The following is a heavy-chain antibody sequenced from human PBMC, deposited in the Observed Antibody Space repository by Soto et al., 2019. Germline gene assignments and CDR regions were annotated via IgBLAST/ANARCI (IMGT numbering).Heavy chain of an antibody. Sequence: PGESLKISCQGSGYTFTSYWIGWVRQMPGGGLEWMGVIYPSDSDIRYSPSFQGKVTISADKSITTAYLQWCSLKAADTAMYYCVRSGTSSGRFSDYWGQGTLVTVSS. CDR3: VRSGTSSGRFSDY. CDR1: GYTFTSYW. CDR2: IYPSDSDI. V-gene: IGHV5-51*01. D-gene: IGHD2-15*01. J-gene: IGHJ4*02.